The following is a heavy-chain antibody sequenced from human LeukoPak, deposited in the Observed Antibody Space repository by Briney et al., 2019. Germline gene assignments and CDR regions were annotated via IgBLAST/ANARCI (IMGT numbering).Heavy chain of an antibody. D-gene: IGHD3-22*01. Sequence: GGSLRLSCAASGFTFSSYAMSWVRQAPGKGLEWVSAISGSGGSTYYANSVTGRSTISTDHSKNPIYRQTNSLRAEDTAVYYCAKDLFPGGYYDSSGYYPNYFDYWGQGTLVTVSS. CDR2: ISGSGGST. V-gene: IGHV3-23*01. CDR3: AKDLFPGGYYDSSGYYPNYFDY. J-gene: IGHJ4*02. CDR1: GFTFSSYA.